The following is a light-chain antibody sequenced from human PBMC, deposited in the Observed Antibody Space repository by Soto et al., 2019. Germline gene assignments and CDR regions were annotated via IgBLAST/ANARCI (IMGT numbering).Light chain of an antibody. CDR2: KAS. V-gene: IGKV1-5*03. J-gene: IGKJ2*01. CDR3: HQYNSFPYT. Sequence: DIQMTQSPSTLSASVGARVTITCRASQNINRWLAWYQQRPGKAPNLLIYKASDLKSGVPPRFSGSGSGTEFTLTINGLQPDDFATYFCHQYNSFPYTFGQGTKLEIK. CDR1: QNINRW.